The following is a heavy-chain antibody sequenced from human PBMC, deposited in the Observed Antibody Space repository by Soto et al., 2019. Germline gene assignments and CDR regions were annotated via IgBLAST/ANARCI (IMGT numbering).Heavy chain of an antibody. CDR2: IYYSGST. J-gene: IGHJ3*02. Sequence: QVQLQESGPGLVKPSQTLSLTCTVSGGSISSGGYYWCLIRQHPGKGVECVGYIYYSGSTYYNPSLQSRVTISVDTSKNQFSLKLSSVTGADTAGYYCARDGYSSSSDAFDIWGQGTMVTVSS. CDR3: ARDGYSSSSDAFDI. V-gene: IGHV4-31*03. D-gene: IGHD6-6*01. CDR1: GGSISSGGYY.